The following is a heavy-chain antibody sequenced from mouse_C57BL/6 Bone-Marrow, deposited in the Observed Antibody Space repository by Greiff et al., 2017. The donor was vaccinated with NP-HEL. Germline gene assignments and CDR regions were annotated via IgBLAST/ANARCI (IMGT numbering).Heavy chain of an antibody. J-gene: IGHJ4*01. CDR2: ISNGGGSS. Sequence: EVQLQESGGGLVQPGGSLKLSCAASGFTFSDYYMYWVRQTPEKRLEWVAYISNGGGSSYYPDTVKGRFTISSDNAKNTLYLQMSRLKSEDTAMYYCARHEATPYYYAMDYWGQGTSVTVSS. CDR3: ARHEATPYYYAMDY. CDR1: GFTFSDYY. V-gene: IGHV5-12*01.